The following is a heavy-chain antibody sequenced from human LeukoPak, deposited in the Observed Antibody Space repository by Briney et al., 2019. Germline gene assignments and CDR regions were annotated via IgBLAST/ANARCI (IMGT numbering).Heavy chain of an antibody. CDR3: ARGDQLLDY. Sequence: SETLSLTCTVSGGPISSYYWSWIRQPPGKGLEWIGYIYYSGSTNYNPSLKSRVTISVDTSKNQFSLKLSSVTAADTAVYYCARGDQLLDYWGQGTLVTVSS. CDR2: IYYSGST. CDR1: GGPISSYY. D-gene: IGHD2-2*01. J-gene: IGHJ4*02. V-gene: IGHV4-59*01.